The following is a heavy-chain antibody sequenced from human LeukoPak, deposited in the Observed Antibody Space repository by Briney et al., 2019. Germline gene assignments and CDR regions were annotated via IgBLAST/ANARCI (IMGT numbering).Heavy chain of an antibody. J-gene: IGHJ4*02. V-gene: IGHV4-4*09. Sequence: SETLSLTCTVSGGSISGYYWSWIRQPPGKGREWIGYIYTSGSTNYNPSLKSRVTISVDTSKNQFSLGLSSVTAADTAMYFCARAYSRSYSHFDDWGQGTLVTVSS. CDR2: IYTSGST. CDR1: GGSISGYY. CDR3: ARAYSRSYSHFDD. D-gene: IGHD1-26*01.